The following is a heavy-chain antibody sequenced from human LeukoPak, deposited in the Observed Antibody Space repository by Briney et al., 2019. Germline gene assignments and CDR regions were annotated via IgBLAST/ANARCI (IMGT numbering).Heavy chain of an antibody. D-gene: IGHD5-24*01. Sequence: PSETLSLTCTVSGGSISGYYWSWIRQPPGKGLEWLGYIHYSGTTNYNPSLKSRVTISVDTSKDQFSLKLSSVTAADTAVYYCARIASRHGYSPFDYWGQGTLVTVSS. J-gene: IGHJ4*02. CDR3: ARIASRHGYSPFDY. V-gene: IGHV4-59*12. CDR1: GGSISGYY. CDR2: IHYSGTT.